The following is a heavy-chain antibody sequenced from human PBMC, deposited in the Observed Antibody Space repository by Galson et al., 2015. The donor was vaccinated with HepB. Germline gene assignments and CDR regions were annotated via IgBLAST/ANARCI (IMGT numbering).Heavy chain of an antibody. CDR2: ISYDGSNK. CDR3: ARDFTGNLIWFGERTVFDY. D-gene: IGHD3-10*01. Sequence: SLRLSCAASGFTFSSYAMHWVRQAPGKGLEWVAVISYDGSNKYYADSVKGRFTISRDNSKNTLYLQMNSLRAEDTAVYYCARDFTGNLIWFGERTVFDYWGQGTLVTVSS. J-gene: IGHJ4*02. CDR1: GFTFSSYA. V-gene: IGHV3-30-3*01.